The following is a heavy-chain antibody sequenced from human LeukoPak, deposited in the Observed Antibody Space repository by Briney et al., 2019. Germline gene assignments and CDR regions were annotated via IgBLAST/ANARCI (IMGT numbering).Heavy chain of an antibody. CDR1: GGSISGGDYY. D-gene: IGHD3-16*02. Sequence: SQTLSLTCTVSGGSISGGDYYWSWLRQPPGKGLEWIGYIYYSGSTYYNPSLKSRVTISVDTSKNQFSLKLSSVTAADTAVYYCARGVYDYVWGSYRPHFDYWGQGTLVTVSS. V-gene: IGHV4-30-4*08. J-gene: IGHJ4*02. CDR2: IYYSGST. CDR3: ARGVYDYVWGSYRPHFDY.